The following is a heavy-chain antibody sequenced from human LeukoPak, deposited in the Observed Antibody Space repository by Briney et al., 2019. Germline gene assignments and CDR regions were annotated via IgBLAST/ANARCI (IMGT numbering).Heavy chain of an antibody. J-gene: IGHJ5*02. V-gene: IGHV3-30*18. CDR3: AKDQCEYSSSPDNNWFDP. CDR1: GFTFSSYG. D-gene: IGHD6-6*01. CDR2: ISYDGSNK. Sequence: GGSLRLSCAASGFTFSSYGMHWVRQAPGKGLEWVAVISYDGSNKYYADSVKGRFTISRDNSKNTLYLQMNSLRAEDTAVYYCAKDQCEYSSSPDNNWFDPWGQGTLVTVSS.